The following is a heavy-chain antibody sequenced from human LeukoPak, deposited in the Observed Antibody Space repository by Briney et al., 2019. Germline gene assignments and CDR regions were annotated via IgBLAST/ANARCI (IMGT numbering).Heavy chain of an antibody. CDR2: INRRGHT. J-gene: IGHJ4*02. CDR3: AKEVDCPSDCLFFHS. V-gene: IGHV3-43*01. Sequence: GGSLRLSCAASGFTFDRFTIHWVRQTPGKGLEWVSLINRRGHTFYADSVKGRFTISRDNSRNSVFLQMNSLRPEDTALYHCAKEVDCPSDCLFFHSWGQGTLITVSS. D-gene: IGHD2-21*02. CDR1: GFTFDRFT.